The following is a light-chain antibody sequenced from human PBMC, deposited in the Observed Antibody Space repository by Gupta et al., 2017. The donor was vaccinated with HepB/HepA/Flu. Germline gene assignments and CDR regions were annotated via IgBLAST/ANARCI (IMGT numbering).Light chain of an antibody. CDR2: LGS. CDR1: QSLLRNGNNF. J-gene: IGKJ5*01. Sequence: EIMMTQSPLSLPVIPGESASISCRSSQSLLRNGNNFLDWYVQKPGQSPQLLIYLGSNRASGIPDRFSGSESGTDFTLKINRVEAGDVGIYFCMQGLQSPRTFGQGTRLEI. CDR3: MQGLQSPRT. V-gene: IGKV2-28*01.